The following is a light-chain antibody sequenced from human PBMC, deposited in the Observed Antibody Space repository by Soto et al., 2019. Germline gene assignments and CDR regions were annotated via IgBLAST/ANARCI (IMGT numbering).Light chain of an antibody. CDR3: SSYTSSSTYV. CDR1: SSDVGGYNY. Sequence: QSELNQPAAGSGSPVQSITISCTGTSSDVGGYNYVSWYQQHPGKAPKLMIYDVSNRPSGVSNRFSGSKSGNTASLTISGLQAEDEADYYCSSYTSSSTYVFGTGTKVTVL. J-gene: IGLJ1*01. V-gene: IGLV2-14*01. CDR2: DVS.